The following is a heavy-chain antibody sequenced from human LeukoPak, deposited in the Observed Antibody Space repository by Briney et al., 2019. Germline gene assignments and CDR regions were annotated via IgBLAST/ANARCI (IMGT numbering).Heavy chain of an antibody. Sequence: SETLSLTCTVSGGSISSYYWSWIRQPPGKGLEWIGYIYYSGSTNYNPSLKSRVTISVDTSKNQFSLKLSSVTAADTAMCYCAREVSSGWYDYWGQGTLVTVSS. V-gene: IGHV4-59*01. CDR1: GGSISSYY. CDR2: IYYSGST. CDR3: AREVSSGWYDY. D-gene: IGHD6-19*01. J-gene: IGHJ4*02.